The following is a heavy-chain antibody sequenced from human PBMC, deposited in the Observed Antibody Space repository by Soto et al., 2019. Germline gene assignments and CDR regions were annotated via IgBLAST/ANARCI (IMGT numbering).Heavy chain of an antibody. Sequence: EVQLLESGGGLVQPGGSLRLSCAASGFIFSTYSMTWVRQAPGKGLEWVSTIRDSGGSAHYADSVRGRFTISRDNSKNTLFLQMNSLRAEDTAVYYCARVKAQILSSGWYGGDDIWGQGTVVTVSS. CDR2: IRDSGGSA. CDR3: ARVKAQILSSGWYGGDDI. J-gene: IGHJ3*02. V-gene: IGHV3-23*01. D-gene: IGHD6-19*01. CDR1: GFIFSTYS.